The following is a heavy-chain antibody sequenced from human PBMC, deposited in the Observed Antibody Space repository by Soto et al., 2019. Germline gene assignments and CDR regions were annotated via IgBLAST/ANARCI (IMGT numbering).Heavy chain of an antibody. CDR1: GFSFSTSGMC. D-gene: IGHD3-22*01. J-gene: IGHJ4*02. CDR3: ARNFYDTGNHYARIDY. V-gene: IGHV2-70*01. CDR2: IDWDDDK. Sequence: SGPTREPTQTLTLTCTFSGFSFSTSGMCVSWIRQPPGKALEWLALIDWDDDKFYLTSLKTRLTISRDTSKNQVVLTMTNMDPLDTVTYYCARNFYDTGNHYARIDYWGPGTLVTVSS.